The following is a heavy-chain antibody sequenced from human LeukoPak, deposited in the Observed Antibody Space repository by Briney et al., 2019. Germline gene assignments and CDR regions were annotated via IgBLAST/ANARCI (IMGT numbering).Heavy chain of an antibody. CDR1: GYSFTSYW. CDR2: IYPDDSDT. J-gene: IGHJ4*02. V-gene: IGHV5-51*01. CDR3: ARRSNWGTAFDY. Sequence: GESLKISCXGSGYSFTSYWIGWERQMPGKGLEWMGIIYPDDSDTRYSPSFQGQVTISADKSISTAYLQWSSLKASDTAIYYCARRSNWGTAFDYWGQGTLVTVSS. D-gene: IGHD7-27*01.